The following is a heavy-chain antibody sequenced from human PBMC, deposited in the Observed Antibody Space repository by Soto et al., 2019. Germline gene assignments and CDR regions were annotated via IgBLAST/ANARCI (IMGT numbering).Heavy chain of an antibody. CDR3: VRENEMAGATSAFEY. V-gene: IGHV3-21*06. D-gene: IGHD1-26*01. Sequence: GGSLRLSCEASGFRFNSYSMNWVRQAPQKGLEWVSLIDARSDYIYYADSVKGRFTISRDNARNSLYLQMDSLRVEDTAVYYCVRENEMAGATSAFEYWGQGTPVTVSS. J-gene: IGHJ4*02. CDR2: IDARSDYI. CDR1: GFRFNSYS.